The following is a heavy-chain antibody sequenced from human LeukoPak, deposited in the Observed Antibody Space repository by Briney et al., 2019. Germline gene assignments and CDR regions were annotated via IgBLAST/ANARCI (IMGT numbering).Heavy chain of an antibody. V-gene: IGHV1-69*13. D-gene: IGHD3-22*01. CDR2: IIPIFGTA. J-gene: IGHJ4*02. CDR3: ARGYYYDSSGFPSPYYFDH. Sequence: GASVKVSCKASGGTFSSYAISWVRQAPGQGLEWMGGIIPIFGTANYAQKFQGRVTITADESTSTAYMELSSLRSEDTAVYYCARGYYYDSSGFPSPYYFDHWGQGTLVTVSS. CDR1: GGTFSSYA.